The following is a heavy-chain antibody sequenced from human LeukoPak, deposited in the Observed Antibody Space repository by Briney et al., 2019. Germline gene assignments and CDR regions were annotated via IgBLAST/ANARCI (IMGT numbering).Heavy chain of an antibody. CDR3: AKEWDRGYSYGPDY. CDR2: ISGSGGST. V-gene: IGHV3-23*01. Sequence: PGGSLRLSCAASGFTFSSYAMSWVRQAPGKGLEWVSAISGSGGSTYYADSVKGRFTISRDNSKNTLYLQMNSLRGEDTAVYYCAKEWDRGYSYGPDYWGQGTLVTVSS. J-gene: IGHJ4*02. D-gene: IGHD5-18*01. CDR1: GFTFSSYA.